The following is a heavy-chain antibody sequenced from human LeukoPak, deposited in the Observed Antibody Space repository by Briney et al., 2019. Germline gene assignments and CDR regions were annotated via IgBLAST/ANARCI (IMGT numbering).Heavy chain of an antibody. CDR1: GYSFTNSW. J-gene: IGHJ6*03. CDR3: ARGEKGYDSASEFYYYYYYMDV. D-gene: IGHD6-25*01. CDR2: IYPADSDT. Sequence: KRGESLKISCKGSGYSFTNSWIGWVRQMPGKGLEWVGIIYPADSDTRYSPSFQGQVTISADKSITTAYLQWSSLKASDTAMYYCARGEKGYDSASEFYYYYYYMDVWGKGTTVTVSS. V-gene: IGHV5-51*01.